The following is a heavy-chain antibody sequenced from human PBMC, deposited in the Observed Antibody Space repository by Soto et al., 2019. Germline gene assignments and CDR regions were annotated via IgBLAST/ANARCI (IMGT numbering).Heavy chain of an antibody. Sequence: PGGSLRLSCAVSGFTVSSNYMTWVRQAPGKGLQWVSSSYSGGNTYYADSVKGRFTISRDNFRNMLYLEMNNLRAEDTAVYFCARGYGAGSYFSDYWRQRTLVTVSS. CDR1: GFTVSSNY. J-gene: IGHJ4*02. D-gene: IGHD3-10*01. V-gene: IGHV3-53*01. CDR2: SYSGGNT. CDR3: ARGYGAGSYFSDY.